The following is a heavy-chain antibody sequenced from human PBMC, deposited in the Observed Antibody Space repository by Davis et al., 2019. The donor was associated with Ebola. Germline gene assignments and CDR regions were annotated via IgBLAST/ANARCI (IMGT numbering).Heavy chain of an antibody. Sequence: AASVKVSCKASGGTFSSYAISWVRQAPGQGLEWMGGIIPIFGTANYAQKFQGRVTITADKSTSTAYMELSSLRSEDTAVYYCAIMEGIAVAGTGFDYWGQGTLVTVSS. CDR3: AIMEGIAVAGTGFDY. CDR2: IIPIFGTA. CDR1: GGTFSSYA. D-gene: IGHD6-19*01. J-gene: IGHJ4*02. V-gene: IGHV1-69*06.